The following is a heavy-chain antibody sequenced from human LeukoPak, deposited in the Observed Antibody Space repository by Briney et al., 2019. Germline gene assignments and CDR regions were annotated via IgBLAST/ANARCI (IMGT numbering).Heavy chain of an antibody. CDR3: ARDETTMVRGVIFGYYYGMDV. Sequence: ASVKVSCKASGYTFTSYGISWVRQAPGQGLEWMGWISAYNGNTNYAQKLQGRVTMTTDTSTSTAYMELRSLRSDDTAVYYCARDETTMVRGVIFGYYYGMDVWGQGTTVTVSS. CDR2: ISAYNGNT. V-gene: IGHV1-18*01. J-gene: IGHJ6*02. CDR1: GYTFTSYG. D-gene: IGHD3-10*01.